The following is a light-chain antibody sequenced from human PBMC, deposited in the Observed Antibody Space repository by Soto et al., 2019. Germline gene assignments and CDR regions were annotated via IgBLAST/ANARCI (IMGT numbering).Light chain of an antibody. CDR1: SSDVGGYNY. V-gene: IGLV2-11*01. CDR3: CSYAGSYTVI. J-gene: IGLJ2*01. CDR2: DVS. Sequence: QSALTRPRSVSGSPGQSVTISCTGTSSDVGGYNYVSWYQQHPGKAPKLMIYDVSKRPSGVPDRFSGSKSGNTASLIISGLQAEDEADYYCCSYAGSYTVIFGGGTKVTVL.